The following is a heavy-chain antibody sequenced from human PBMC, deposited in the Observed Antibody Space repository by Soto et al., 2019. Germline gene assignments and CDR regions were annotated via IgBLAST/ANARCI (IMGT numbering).Heavy chain of an antibody. D-gene: IGHD1-26*01. J-gene: IGHJ6*03. CDR2: ISGSGGST. V-gene: IGHV3-23*01. CDR3: ATGGVGYYFYMDV. CDR1: GFTFSNYA. Sequence: GGSLRLSCAASGFTFSNYAMNWGRQAPGKGLEWVSAISGSGGSTFYADSVKGRFTISRDNSKNTLDLQMNSLRAEDTAVYYCATGGVGYYFYMDVWGKGTTVTVSS.